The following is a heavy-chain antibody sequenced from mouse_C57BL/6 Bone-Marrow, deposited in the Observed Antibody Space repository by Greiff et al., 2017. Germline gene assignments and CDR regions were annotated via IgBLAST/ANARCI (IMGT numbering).Heavy chain of an antibody. CDR2: ISNGGGST. CDR3: ARYDYDVDWFAY. D-gene: IGHD2-4*01. Sequence: EVKLMESGGGLVQPGGSLKLSCAASGFTFSDYYMYWVRQTPEKRLEWVAYISNGGGSTYYPDTVKGRFTISRDNAKNTLYLQMSRLKSEDTAMYYCARYDYDVDWFAYWGQGTLVTVSA. J-gene: IGHJ3*01. CDR1: GFTFSDYY. V-gene: IGHV5-12*01.